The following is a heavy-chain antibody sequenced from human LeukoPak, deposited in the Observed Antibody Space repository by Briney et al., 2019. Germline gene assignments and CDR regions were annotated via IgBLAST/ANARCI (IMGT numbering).Heavy chain of an antibody. CDR2: INQDGREK. Sequence: PGGSLRLSCAASGFTLGIYRMSWVRQAPGKGLEWVANINQDGREKYYVDSVEGRFTISRDNAKNSLYLQMNSLRVEDTAVYYCARAGDVGTTDYWGQGTLVTVSS. CDR3: ARAGDVGTTDY. CDR1: GFTLGIYR. V-gene: IGHV3-7*01. D-gene: IGHD1-1*01. J-gene: IGHJ4*02.